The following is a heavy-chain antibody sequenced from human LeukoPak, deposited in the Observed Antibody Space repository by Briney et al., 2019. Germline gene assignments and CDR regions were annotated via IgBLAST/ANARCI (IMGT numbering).Heavy chain of an antibody. CDR1: GFTFNSYS. Sequence: PEGSLRLSCAASGFTFNSYSMNWVRQAPGKGLEWVSSISSSSSYIYYADSVKGRFTISRDNAKNSLYLQMNSLRAEDTAVYYCARCPKIRGYSYGYYYYYYMDVWGKGTTVTVSS. D-gene: IGHD5-18*01. CDR2: ISSSSSYI. CDR3: ARCPKIRGYSYGYYYYYYMDV. J-gene: IGHJ6*03. V-gene: IGHV3-21*01.